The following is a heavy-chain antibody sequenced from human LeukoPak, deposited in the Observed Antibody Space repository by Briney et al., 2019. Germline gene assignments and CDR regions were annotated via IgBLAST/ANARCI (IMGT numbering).Heavy chain of an antibody. CDR2: ISWNSGSI. J-gene: IGHJ4*02. CDR3: AKDQMVRRGGLDY. Sequence: GRSLRLSCAASGFTFDDYAMHWVRQAPGKGLEWVSGISWNSGSIGYADSVKGRFTISRDNSRNTLYLQMNSLRAEDTAVYYCAKDQMVRRGGLDYWGQGTLVTVSS. V-gene: IGHV3-9*01. CDR1: GFTFDDYA. D-gene: IGHD3-10*01.